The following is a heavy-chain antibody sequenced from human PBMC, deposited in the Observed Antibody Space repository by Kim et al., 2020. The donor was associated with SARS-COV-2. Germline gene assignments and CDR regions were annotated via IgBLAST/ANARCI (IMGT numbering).Heavy chain of an antibody. CDR3: ARGGGYYPDHFDY. CDR1: GYTFTSFG. D-gene: IGHD3-22*01. Sequence: ASVKVSCKASGYTFTSFGITWMRQAPGQGLEWLGWITPNNGNTRYAQNLQGRVTMSTDSSTITAYMELGSLRSDDTAMYYCARGGGYYPDHFDYWGQGTLVSV. V-gene: IGHV1-18*04. J-gene: IGHJ4*02. CDR2: ITPNNGNT.